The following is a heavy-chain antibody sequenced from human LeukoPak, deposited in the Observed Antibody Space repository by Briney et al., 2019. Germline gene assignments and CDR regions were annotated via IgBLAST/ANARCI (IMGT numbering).Heavy chain of an antibody. J-gene: IGHJ6*02. D-gene: IGHD6-13*01. CDR1: GFTVSSNY. Sequence: GSLILSCAASGFTVSSNYMSWVRQAPGKGLEWVSVIYSGGSTYYADSVKGRFTISRDNSKNTLYLQMNSLRAEDTAVYYCAFIAAAGTIYYGMDVWGQGTTVTVSS. CDR3: AFIAAAGTIYYGMDV. CDR2: IYSGGST. V-gene: IGHV3-66*01.